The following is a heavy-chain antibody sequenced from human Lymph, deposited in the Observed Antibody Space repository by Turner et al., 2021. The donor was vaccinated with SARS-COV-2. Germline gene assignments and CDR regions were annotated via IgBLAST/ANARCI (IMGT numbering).Heavy chain of an antibody. J-gene: IGHJ4*02. CDR2: IIPIVGTA. CDR1: AGTFSSSA. CDR3: ARGAAYCSGGSCYRKGFDY. D-gene: IGHD2-15*01. V-gene: IGHV1-69*01. Sequence: QVQLVQSGAEVKKPGSSVKVSCKASAGTFSSSAISWVRQAPGQGLEWMGGIIPIVGTANYAQRFQGRVTSTADESTSTAYMELRSLRSEDTAVYYCARGAAYCSGGSCYRKGFDYWGQGTPVTVSS.